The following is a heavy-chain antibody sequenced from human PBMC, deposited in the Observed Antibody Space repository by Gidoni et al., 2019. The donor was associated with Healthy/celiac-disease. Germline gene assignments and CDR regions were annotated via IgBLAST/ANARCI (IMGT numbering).Heavy chain of an antibody. CDR1: GWSFSGYY. D-gene: IGHD4-17*01. V-gene: IGHV4-34*01. Sequence: QVQLQQWGAGLLKPSATLSLTCAVYGWSFSGYYWSWIRQPPGTGLEWIGEINHSGHTNYNPSLKSRVTISVDTSKNQFSLKLSSVTAADTAVYHCARGPTVVTPNWYFDLWGRGTLVTVSS. CDR2: INHSGHT. CDR3: ARGPTVVTPNWYFDL. J-gene: IGHJ2*01.